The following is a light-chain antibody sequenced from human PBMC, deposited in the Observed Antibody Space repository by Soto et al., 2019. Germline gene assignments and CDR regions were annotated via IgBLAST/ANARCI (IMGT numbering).Light chain of an antibody. CDR2: QAS. Sequence: DIQMTQSPSTLSASVGDRVSITCRASQSISRLLAWYQQKPGKAPNLLIYQASNLETGVPSRFTGSGSGTEFPLTISSLQPDDLATYYCLQYQSYWTFGQGTKVEVK. J-gene: IGKJ1*01. CDR1: QSISRL. CDR3: LQYQSYWT. V-gene: IGKV1-5*03.